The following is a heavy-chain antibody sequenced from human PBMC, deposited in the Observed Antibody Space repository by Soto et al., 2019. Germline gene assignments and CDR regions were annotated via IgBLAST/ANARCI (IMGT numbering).Heavy chain of an antibody. CDR1: GFTFRSYA. Sequence: PGGSLRLSCAASGFTFRSYAMHWVRQAPGKGLEWVAVISSDGRDKKTADSVKGRFTISRDNSKNTLYLEMNSLRPEDTAVYYCAKDRTPVADYYFDFWGQGXLVTVYS. J-gene: IGHJ4*02. CDR2: ISSDGRDK. CDR3: AKDRTPVADYYFDF. V-gene: IGHV3-30*18. D-gene: IGHD6-19*01.